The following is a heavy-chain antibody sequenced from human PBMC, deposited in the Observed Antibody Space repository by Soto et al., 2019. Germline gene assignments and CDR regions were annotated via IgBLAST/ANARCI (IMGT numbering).Heavy chain of an antibody. D-gene: IGHD3-10*01. J-gene: IGHJ4*02. Sequence: EVLLVESGGGLVQPGGSLKLSCEASGFVFKDSSIHWFRQASGKGLEWVGRIRDRAYNYATAYAASVKGRFTISRDDSNNNAYLQTDSLKTEDTAIYYCTRLISAAQDYWGQGTLVTVSS. CDR3: TRLISAAQDY. CDR2: IRDRAYNYAT. CDR1: GFVFKDSS. V-gene: IGHV3-73*01.